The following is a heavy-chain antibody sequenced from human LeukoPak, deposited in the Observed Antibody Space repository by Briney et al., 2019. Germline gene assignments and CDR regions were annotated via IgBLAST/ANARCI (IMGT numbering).Heavy chain of an antibody. J-gene: IGHJ4*02. Sequence: ASVKVSCKASGYTFTSYGINWVRQAPGQGLEWMGWISAYNGNTNYAQNLQGRVTMTTGTSTGTAYMELRSLRSDDTAVYYCARRGGNYYIDYWGQGTLVTVSS. V-gene: IGHV1-18*01. CDR3: ARRGGNYYIDY. CDR1: GYTFTSYG. CDR2: ISAYNGNT. D-gene: IGHD4-23*01.